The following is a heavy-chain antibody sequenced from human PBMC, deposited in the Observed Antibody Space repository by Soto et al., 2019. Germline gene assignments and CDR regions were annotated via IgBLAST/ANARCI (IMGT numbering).Heavy chain of an antibody. Sequence: EVQLLESGGGLVQPGGSLRLSCAASGFTFSSYAMSWVRQAPGKGLEWVSAISGSGGSTYYADSVKGRFTISRDNSKNTLYQKMNSLRAEDTAVYYCAKDFLGIWSYPFYYYYGMDVWGQVTTVTVSS. D-gene: IGHD1-26*01. CDR1: GFTFSSYA. J-gene: IGHJ6*02. CDR2: ISGSGGST. V-gene: IGHV3-23*01. CDR3: AKDFLGIWSYPFYYYYGMDV.